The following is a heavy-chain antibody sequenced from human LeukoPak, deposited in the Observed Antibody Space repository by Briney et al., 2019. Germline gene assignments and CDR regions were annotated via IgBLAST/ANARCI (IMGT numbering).Heavy chain of an antibody. CDR1: GYTXISYG. CDR2: ISPYNGKT. V-gene: IGHV1-18*01. J-gene: IGHJ4*02. Sequence: ASVKVSCKSSGYTXISYGISWVRQAPGQGLEWMGWISPYNGKTKYAQNFQGRVTMTTDTSTSTAYMELRSLTSDDTAVYYCARDLEIVGATAAYWGQGTLVTVSS. D-gene: IGHD1-26*01. CDR3: ARDLEIVGATAAY.